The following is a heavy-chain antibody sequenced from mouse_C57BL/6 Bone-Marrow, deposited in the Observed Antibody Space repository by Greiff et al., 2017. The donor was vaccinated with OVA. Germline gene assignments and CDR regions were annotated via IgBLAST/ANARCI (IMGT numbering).Heavy chain of an antibody. Sequence: EVKLMESGGGLVKPGGSLKLSCAASGFTFRDYGMHWVRQAPEKGLEWVAYISSGSRTIYYADTVKGRFTISRDNAKNTLFLQMTSLRSEDTAMYYCARDGYYFDYWGQGTTLTVSS. D-gene: IGHD1-2*01. CDR1: GFTFRDYG. J-gene: IGHJ2*01. CDR2: ISSGSRTI. V-gene: IGHV5-17*01. CDR3: ARDGYYFDY.